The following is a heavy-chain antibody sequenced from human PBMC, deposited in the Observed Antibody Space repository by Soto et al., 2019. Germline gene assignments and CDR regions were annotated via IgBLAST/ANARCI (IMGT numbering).Heavy chain of an antibody. CDR3: TVSGGYDSSGYYYEDY. CDR1: GGSISSSNW. D-gene: IGHD3-22*01. J-gene: IGHJ4*02. V-gene: IGHV4-4*02. CDR2: IYHSGST. Sequence: QVQLQESGPGLVKPSGTLSLTCAVSGGSISSSNWWSWVRQPPGKGLEWIGEIYHSGSTNYNPSLKSRVTISVDKSQNQFSLKLSSVTAADTAVYYCTVSGGYDSSGYYYEDYWGQGTLVTVSS.